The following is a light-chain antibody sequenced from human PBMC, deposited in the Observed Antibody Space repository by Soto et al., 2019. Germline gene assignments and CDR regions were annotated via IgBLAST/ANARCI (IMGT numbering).Light chain of an antibody. J-gene: IGKJ5*01. Sequence: DIQMTQSPSSVSASVGDRVTITFRASQGISSGLAWYQQKPGKAPKVLIYDASSLGSGVPSRFSGSGSGTEFTLTISSLQPDDFATYFCQQYQTYSTFGQGTRLEI. V-gene: IGKV1-5*01. CDR3: QQYQTYST. CDR1: QGISSG. CDR2: DAS.